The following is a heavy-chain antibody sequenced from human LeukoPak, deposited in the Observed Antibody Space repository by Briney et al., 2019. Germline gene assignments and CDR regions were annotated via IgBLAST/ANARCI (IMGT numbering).Heavy chain of an antibody. CDR2: INPSGGST. CDR1: GYTFTSYY. V-gene: IGHV1-46*01. D-gene: IGHD6-19*01. CDR3: ARDSGIAVALDY. Sequence: GASVKVSCKASGYTFTSYYMHWVRQAPGQGLEWMGIINPSGGSTSYAQKFQGGVTMTRDTSTSTVYMELSSLRSEDTAVYYCARDSGIAVALDYWGQGTLVTVSS. J-gene: IGHJ4*02.